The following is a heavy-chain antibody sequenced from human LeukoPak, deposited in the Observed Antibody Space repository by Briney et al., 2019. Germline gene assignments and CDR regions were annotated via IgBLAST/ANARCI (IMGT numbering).Heavy chain of an antibody. CDR2: INHSGST. V-gene: IGHV4-34*01. CDR3: ARGRYYGSGSYYNVLDLDY. D-gene: IGHD3-10*01. J-gene: IGHJ4*02. Sequence: SETLSLTCAVYGGSFSGYYWSWIRQPPGKGLEWIGEINHSGSTNYNPSLKSRVTISVDTPKNQFSLKLSSVTAADTAVYYCARGRYYGSGSYYNVLDLDYWGQGTLVTVSS. CDR1: GGSFSGYY.